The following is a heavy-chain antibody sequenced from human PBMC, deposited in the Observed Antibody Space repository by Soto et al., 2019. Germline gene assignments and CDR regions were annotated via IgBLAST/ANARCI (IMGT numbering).Heavy chain of an antibody. V-gene: IGHV3-23*01. CDR2: ISATGGSA. J-gene: IGHJ4*02. D-gene: IGHD5-12*01. CDR3: ARDRGYSGYDREVFDF. CDR1: GFTFSSYA. Sequence: EVQLLQSGGGLVQPGGSLRLSCVASGFTFSSYAMNWVRQAPGKGPEWVSSISATGGSAYYADSVKGRFTISRDNSKNTLYLQMDSLRADDTAVYYGARDRGYSGYDREVFDFWGQGTLVTVSS.